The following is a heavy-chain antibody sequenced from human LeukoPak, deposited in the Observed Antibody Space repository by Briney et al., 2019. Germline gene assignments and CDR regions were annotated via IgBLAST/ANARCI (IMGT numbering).Heavy chain of an antibody. CDR2: INHSGST. V-gene: IGHV4-34*01. D-gene: IGHD3-3*02. J-gene: IGHJ6*03. Sequence: PSETLSLTCALYGGSFSGYYWSWIRHPPGKGLEWIGEINHSGSTNYNPSLKSRVTISVDTSKNQFSLKLSSVTAADTAVYYCARISPPMDVWGKGTTVTVSS. CDR1: GGSFSGYY. CDR3: ARISPPMDV.